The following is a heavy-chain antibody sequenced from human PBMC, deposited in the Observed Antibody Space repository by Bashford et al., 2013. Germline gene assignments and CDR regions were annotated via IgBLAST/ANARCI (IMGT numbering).Heavy chain of an antibody. J-gene: IGHJ5*02. Sequence: SETLSLTCTVSGGSISSYYWSWIRQPPGKGLEWIGYIYYSGSTNYNPSLKSRVTISVDTSKNQFSLKLSSVTAADTAVYYCARSGESSGYSYNWFDPWGQGTLVTVSS. CDR1: GGSISSYY. V-gene: IGHV4-59*01. CDR2: IYYSGST. D-gene: IGHD3-22*01. CDR3: ARSGESSGYSYNWFDP.